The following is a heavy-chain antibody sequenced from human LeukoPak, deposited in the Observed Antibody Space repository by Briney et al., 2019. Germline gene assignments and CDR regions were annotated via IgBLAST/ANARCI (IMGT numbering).Heavy chain of an antibody. CDR1: GGSISSYY. CDR3: ARDHATDNYDSSDDAFDI. CDR2: IYTSGST. V-gene: IGHV4-4*07. Sequence: PSETLSLTCTVSGGSISSYYWSWIRQPAGKGLEWIGRIYTSGSTSYHPSLKSRVTVSIDTSKNQFSLKLSSVTAADTAVYYCARDHATDNYDSSDDAFDIWGQGTVVTVS. J-gene: IGHJ3*02. D-gene: IGHD3-22*01.